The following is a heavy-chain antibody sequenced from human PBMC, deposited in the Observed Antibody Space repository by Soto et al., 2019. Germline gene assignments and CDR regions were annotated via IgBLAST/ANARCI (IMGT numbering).Heavy chain of an antibody. J-gene: IGHJ4*02. CDR3: ARSGDNYNRLDY. Sequence: ASVKVSCKASGYTFTSYGISWVRQAPGQGLEWMGWISAYNGNTNYAQKLQGRVTMTTDTSTSTAYMELRSLRAEDTAVYYCARSGDNYNRLDYWGQGTPVTVSS. D-gene: IGHD1-1*01. CDR2: ISAYNGNT. V-gene: IGHV1-18*01. CDR1: GYTFTSYG.